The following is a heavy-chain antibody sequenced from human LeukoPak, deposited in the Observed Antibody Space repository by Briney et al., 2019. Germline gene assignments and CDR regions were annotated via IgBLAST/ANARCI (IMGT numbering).Heavy chain of an antibody. CDR3: ARAYIRQGYNWFDP. V-gene: IGHV1-69*06. CDR1: GGTFSSYA. Sequence: ASVKVSCKASGGTFSSYAISWVRQAPGQGLEWMGGIIPIFGTANYAQKFQGRVTITADKSTSTAYMELSSLRSEDTAVYYCARAYIRQGYNWFDPWGQGTLVTVSS. J-gene: IGHJ5*02. D-gene: IGHD3-10*02. CDR2: IIPIFGTA.